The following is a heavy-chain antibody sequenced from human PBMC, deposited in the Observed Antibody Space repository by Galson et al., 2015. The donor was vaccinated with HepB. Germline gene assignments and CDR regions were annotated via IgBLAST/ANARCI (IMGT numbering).Heavy chain of an antibody. CDR2: IYWDDDR. V-gene: IGHV2-5*02. CDR3: VHRQSRQIAGQWYFDP. CDR1: GFSCSTNGLG. Sequence: PALVTPTQTLTLTCTFSGFSCSTNGLGVGWVRQSPGEALEWLAPIYWDDDRRYSPSLRDRLTITGDTSKNQVVLTMTNMDPVDTGTYYCVHRQSRQIAGQWYFDPWGQGIPVTVSS. D-gene: IGHD2-15*01. J-gene: IGHJ5*02.